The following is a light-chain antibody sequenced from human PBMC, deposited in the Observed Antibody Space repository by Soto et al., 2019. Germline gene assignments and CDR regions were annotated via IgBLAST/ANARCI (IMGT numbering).Light chain of an antibody. CDR3: QHAYDFPLIT. Sequence: DIQMTQNTTTGAASVGDRVTITCRFSEHISTCFAWYQQKPGKAPTLLLYAASTLQSGVPSRFSGSGSGTDFTLTITILHPEDFAIYYCQHAYDFPLITFGQGTSLDIK. CDR2: AAS. CDR1: EHISTC. J-gene: IGKJ5*01. V-gene: IGKV1-12*01.